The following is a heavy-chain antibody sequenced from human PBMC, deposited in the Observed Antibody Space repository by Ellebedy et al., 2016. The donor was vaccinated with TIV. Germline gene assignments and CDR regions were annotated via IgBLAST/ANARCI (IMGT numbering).Heavy chain of an antibody. D-gene: IGHD2-15*01. V-gene: IGHV4-34*01. CDR3: ARGWGYCPRTSGTLDF. Sequence: SETLSLXXAVYAASFRGYQWRWIRQAPGKGLEWIGEIHDIGHADYNPSLKSRVTMSVDTSKNQFSLNLRSVTAADTAVYDCARGWGYCPRTSGTLDFWGQGSLVTVSS. CDR2: IHDIGHA. CDR1: AASFRGYQ. J-gene: IGHJ4*02.